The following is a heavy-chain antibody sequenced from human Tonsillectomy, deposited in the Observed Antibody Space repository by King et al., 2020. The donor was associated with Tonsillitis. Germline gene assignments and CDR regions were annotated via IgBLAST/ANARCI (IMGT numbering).Heavy chain of an antibody. D-gene: IGHD2-8*02. CDR3: ARARRGPGDYFDY. Sequence: QLQESDPGLVKPSQTLSLTCTVSGGSISSGDYYWSWIRQPPGKGLEWIGYIYYIGSTYYNPSLKSRVTISVDTSKNQFSLKLSSVTAADPAVFYCARARRGPGDYFDYWGQGTLVTVSS. CDR1: GGSISSGDYY. J-gene: IGHJ4*02. CDR2: IYYIGST. V-gene: IGHV4-30-4*01.